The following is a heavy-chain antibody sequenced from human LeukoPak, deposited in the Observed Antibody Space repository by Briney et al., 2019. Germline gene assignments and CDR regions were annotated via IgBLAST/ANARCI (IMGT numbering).Heavy chain of an antibody. D-gene: IGHD3-3*01. CDR2: INHSGST. V-gene: IGHV4-34*01. J-gene: IGHJ4*02. CDR3: ARGLNDSWTGENY. CDR1: GGSFRGYY. Sequence: KTSETLSLTRAVYGGSFRGYYWTWIRQPPGKGLEWIGEINHSGSTNYNPSLKSRVTISLDTSKSQFSLKVRYVTAADTAVYYCARGLNDSWTGENYWGQGTLVTVSS.